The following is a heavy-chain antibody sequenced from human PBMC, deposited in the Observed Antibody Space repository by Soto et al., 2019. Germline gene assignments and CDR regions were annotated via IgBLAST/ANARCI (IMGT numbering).Heavy chain of an antibody. Sequence: GESLKISCKGSGYSFTSYWVFWVRQMPVKGLEFMGIIYPVYSDTRYSPSFQGHVTISAYNSISTSYLQLSSLKASDTAMYYCEGAWPTSDYWGQGTLVTVSS. CDR1: GYSFTSYW. CDR2: IYPVYSDT. CDR3: EGAWPTSDY. D-gene: IGHD3-16*01. J-gene: IGHJ4*02. V-gene: IGHV5-51*01.